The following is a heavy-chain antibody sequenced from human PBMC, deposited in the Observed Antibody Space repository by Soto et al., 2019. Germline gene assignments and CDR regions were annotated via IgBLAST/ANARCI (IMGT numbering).Heavy chain of an antibody. D-gene: IGHD3-3*01. V-gene: IGHV3-21*01. CDR2: ISSSSYI. CDR1: GFTFSSYS. Sequence: GGSLRLSCAASGFTFSSYSMNWVRQAPGKGLEWVSSISSSSYIYYADSVKGRFTISRDNAKNSLYLQMNSLRAGDTAVYYCARKGVAFDYWGQGXMVTVSS. CDR3: ARKGVAFDY. J-gene: IGHJ4*02.